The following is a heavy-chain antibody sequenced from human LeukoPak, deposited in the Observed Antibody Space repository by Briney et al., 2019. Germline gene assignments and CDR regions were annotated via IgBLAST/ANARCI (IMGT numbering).Heavy chain of an antibody. D-gene: IGHD2-2*01. J-gene: IGHJ4*02. CDR1: GFTFSSFS. Sequence: GGSLRLSCAASGFTFSSFSMHWVRQAPGKGLEYVSAISADGDNTYYADSVKDRFTISRDNSQNTLYLQMGGLRVEDMAVYYCARVVGGGNFDYWGQGTLVTVPS. CDR3: ARVVGGGNFDY. V-gene: IGHV3-64*02. CDR2: ISADGDNT.